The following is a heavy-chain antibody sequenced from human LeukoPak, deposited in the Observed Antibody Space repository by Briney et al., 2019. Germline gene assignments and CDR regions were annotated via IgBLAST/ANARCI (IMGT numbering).Heavy chain of an antibody. J-gene: IGHJ5*02. D-gene: IGHD2-15*01. CDR2: ISYDGSNS. Sequence: GGSLRLSCADSGFTFSTYGMQWVRQAPGKALEWVGVISYDGSNSYYADSVKGRFTISRDNSKNTPYLQVNSLRAEDTAVYYCAKGYGLRLLNNWFDPWGQGNLVTVSS. V-gene: IGHV3-30*18. CDR3: AKGYGLRLLNNWFDP. CDR1: GFTFSTYG.